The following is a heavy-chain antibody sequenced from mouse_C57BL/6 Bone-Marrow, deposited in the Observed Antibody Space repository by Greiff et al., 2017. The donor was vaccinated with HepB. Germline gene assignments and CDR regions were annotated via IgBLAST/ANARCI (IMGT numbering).Heavy chain of an antibody. CDR2: IYPGAGDT. CDR3: ARSEYSGSSPAWFAY. Sequence: QVQLQQSGAELVKPGASVKISCKASGYAFSSYWMNWVKQRPGKGLEWIGQIYPGAGDTNYNGKFKGKATLTADKSSSTAYMQLSSLTSEDSAVYFCARSEYSGSSPAWFAYWGQGTLVTVSA. CDR1: GYAFSSYW. J-gene: IGHJ3*01. D-gene: IGHD1-1*01. V-gene: IGHV1-80*01.